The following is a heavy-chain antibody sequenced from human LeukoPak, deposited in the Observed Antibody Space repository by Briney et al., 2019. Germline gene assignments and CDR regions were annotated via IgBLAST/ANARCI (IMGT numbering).Heavy chain of an antibody. J-gene: IGHJ3*02. CDR2: ISGSGGST. Sequence: PGGSLRLSCAASGFTFSSYAMSWVRQAPGKGLEWVSAISGSGGSTYYADSVKGRFTISRDNSKNTLYLQMNSLRAEDTAVYYCAKDPTPRYYDSEDAFDIWGQGTMVTVSS. CDR1: GFTFSSYA. D-gene: IGHD3-10*01. CDR3: AKDPTPRYYDSEDAFDI. V-gene: IGHV3-23*01.